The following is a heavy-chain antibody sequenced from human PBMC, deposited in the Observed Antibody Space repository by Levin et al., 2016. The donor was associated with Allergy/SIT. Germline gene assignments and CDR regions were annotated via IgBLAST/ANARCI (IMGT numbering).Heavy chain of an antibody. Sequence: GESLKISCAASGFTVSSNYMSWVRQAPGKGLEWVSYISGSGSTIFYADSVKGRFTISRNNSKNTLYLQMNSLRPEDTAVYYCASQAHGYYFEYWGQGTLVTVSS. J-gene: IGHJ4*02. V-gene: IGHV3-48*01. CDR1: GFTVSSNY. CDR2: ISGSGSTI. D-gene: IGHD3-10*01. CDR3: ASQAHGYYFEY.